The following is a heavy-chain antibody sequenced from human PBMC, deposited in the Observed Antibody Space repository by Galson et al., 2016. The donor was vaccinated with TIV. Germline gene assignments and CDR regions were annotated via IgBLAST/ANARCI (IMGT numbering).Heavy chain of an antibody. D-gene: IGHD3-22*01. J-gene: IGHJ4*02. CDR1: GGTFDSYA. Sequence: SLKVSCTASGGTFDSYAISWVRQAPGKGLEWMGGIIPIFHTTDYAQTVQGSFTLTTDESTNIVYMELSSLRSEDTAVYYCARRSAYYYVLAPLDHWGQGTLVTVSS. CDR3: ARRSAYYYVLAPLDH. V-gene: IGHV1-69*05. CDR2: IIPIFHTT.